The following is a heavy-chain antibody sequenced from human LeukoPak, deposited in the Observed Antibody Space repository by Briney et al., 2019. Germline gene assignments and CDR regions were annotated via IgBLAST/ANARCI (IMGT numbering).Heavy chain of an antibody. V-gene: IGHV5-51*01. D-gene: IGHD3-22*01. CDR3: ARLEVVVGGAFDI. J-gene: IGHJ3*02. CDR1: GYSFTGYW. CDR2: IYPGDSDT. Sequence: GESLKISCKGSGYSFTGYWIGWVRQMPGKGLEWMGIIYPGDSDTRYSPSFQGQVTISADKSISTAYLQWSSLKASDTAMYYCARLEVVVGGAFDIWGQGTMVTVSS.